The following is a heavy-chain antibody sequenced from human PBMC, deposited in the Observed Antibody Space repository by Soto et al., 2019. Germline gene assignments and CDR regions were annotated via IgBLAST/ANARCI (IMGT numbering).Heavy chain of an antibody. Sequence: QVQLVQSGAEVKKPGASVKVSCEASGYSFIDYYIHWVRQAPGQGFEWMGRISPKSGGTNYAQKFEGRVTMTWDTSLNTAYMELSSLISEDTAVYYCARLPGYISDCYYFDLWGQGTRVTVSS. CDR2: ISPKSGGT. V-gene: IGHV1-2*02. CDR1: GYSFIDYY. CDR3: ARLPGYISDCYYFDL. J-gene: IGHJ4*02. D-gene: IGHD2-21*02.